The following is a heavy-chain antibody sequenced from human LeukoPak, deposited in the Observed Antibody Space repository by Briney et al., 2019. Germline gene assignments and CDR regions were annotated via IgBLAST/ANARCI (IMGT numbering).Heavy chain of an antibody. J-gene: IGHJ3*02. Sequence: GGSLRLSCVASGFTFSSNGMHWVRQAPGKGLEWVAFIRNDGSNKYYVDSVKGRFTIYRDNSKNTLYLQMNSLRAEDTAVYYCAKTVYYYDSSGRRDAFDIWGQGTMVTVSS. V-gene: IGHV3-30*02. CDR2: IRNDGSNK. D-gene: IGHD3-22*01. CDR1: GFTFSSNG. CDR3: AKTVYYYDSSGRRDAFDI.